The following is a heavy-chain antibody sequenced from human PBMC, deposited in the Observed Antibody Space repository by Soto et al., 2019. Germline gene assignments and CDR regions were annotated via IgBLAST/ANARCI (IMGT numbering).Heavy chain of an antibody. J-gene: IGHJ3*01. V-gene: IGHV3-23*01. CDR1: GFTFSSYA. D-gene: IGHD6-6*01. CDR3: TNRKLPTRPWGPAFDV. Sequence: GGSLRLSCAASGFTFSSYAMSWGRQAPGKGLEWVSAISSSGGSTYYPDSVKGRFTISRDNSNNTLFLQMNSLRAEDTAVYYCTNRKLPTRPWGPAFDVWGQGTMVTVSS. CDR2: ISSSGGST.